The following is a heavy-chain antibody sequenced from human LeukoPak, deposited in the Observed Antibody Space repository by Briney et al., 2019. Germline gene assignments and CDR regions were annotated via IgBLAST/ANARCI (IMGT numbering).Heavy chain of an antibody. D-gene: IGHD3-10*01. J-gene: IGHJ4*02. V-gene: IGHV4-4*07. Sequence: SETLSLTCTVSGGSISSYYWSWIRQPAGRGLEWIGRMHTSGSTNYNPSLKSRVAMSVDTSKNQFSLKLSSVTAADTAVYYCARDSYYYGSGSYFDYWGQGTLVTVSS. CDR1: GGSISSYY. CDR2: MHTSGST. CDR3: ARDSYYYGSGSYFDY.